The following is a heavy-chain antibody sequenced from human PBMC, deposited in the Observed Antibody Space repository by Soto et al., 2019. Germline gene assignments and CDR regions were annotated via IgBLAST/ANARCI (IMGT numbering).Heavy chain of an antibody. Sequence: EVRLSESGGGLVQPGESLRLFCAASGFNFSIYSMIWVRQAPGKGLEWVSGISATTGNTYYTNSVKGRFTISRDNFENTLFLQMNNRRAEDTALYYCAIDSDGGYWGQGTLVTVSS. D-gene: IGHD2-15*01. V-gene: IGHV3-23*01. J-gene: IGHJ4*02. CDR2: ISATTGNT. CDR1: GFNFSIYS. CDR3: AIDSDGGY.